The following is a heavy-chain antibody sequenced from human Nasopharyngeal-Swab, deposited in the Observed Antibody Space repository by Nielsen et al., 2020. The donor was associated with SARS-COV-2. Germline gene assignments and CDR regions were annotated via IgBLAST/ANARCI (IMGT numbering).Heavy chain of an antibody. CDR3: ARGDTMVRGVTHYFYYYMDV. CDR2: IYYTGST. V-gene: IGHV4-61*01. J-gene: IGHJ6*03. D-gene: IGHD3-10*01. CDR1: GGSISSGSISNYY. Sequence: SETLSLTCSVSGGSISSGSISNYYWNWIRQPPGKGLEWIGYIYYTGSTHYNPSLKSRVTLSVDTSKNQFSLTLTSVTAADTAVYYCARGDTMVRGVTHYFYYYMDVWGKGTTVTVSS.